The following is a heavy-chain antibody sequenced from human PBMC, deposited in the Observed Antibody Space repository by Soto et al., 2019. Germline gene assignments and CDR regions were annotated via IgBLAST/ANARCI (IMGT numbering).Heavy chain of an antibody. D-gene: IGHD3-22*01. CDR1: ESAFRTYG. J-gene: IGHJ5*02. CDR2: ISYDVSKT. CDR3: AKQKGGMVMEYIWFDP. V-gene: IGHV3-30*18. Sequence: HPGGSLRLSCAASESAFRTYGMHWVRQAPGRGLEWVAGISYDVSKTYYADSVKGRFTISRDNSKNTLFLQMNSLRPEDTAIYYCAKQKGGMVMEYIWFDPWGQGTLVTVSS.